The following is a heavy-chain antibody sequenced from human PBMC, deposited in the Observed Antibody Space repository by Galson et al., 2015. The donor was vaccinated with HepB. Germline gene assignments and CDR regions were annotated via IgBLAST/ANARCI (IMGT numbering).Heavy chain of an antibody. V-gene: IGHV2-70*01. CDR3: ARTKRDLTTVTRTPVRDYFDY. J-gene: IGHJ4*02. D-gene: IGHD4-17*01. Sequence: PALVKPTQTLTLTCTFSGFSLSTSGMCVSWIRQPPGKALEWLALIDWDDDKYYSTSLKTRLTISKDTSKNQVVLTMTNMDPVDTATYYCARTKRDLTTVTRTPVRDYFDYWGQGTLVTVSS. CDR2: IDWDDDK. CDR1: GFSLSTSGMC.